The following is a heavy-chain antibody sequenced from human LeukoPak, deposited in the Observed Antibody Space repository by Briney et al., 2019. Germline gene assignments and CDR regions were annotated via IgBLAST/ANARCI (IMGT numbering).Heavy chain of an antibody. D-gene: IGHD1-14*01. CDR1: GYTFTSYY. CDR3: ASSTGSAFDI. J-gene: IGHJ3*02. CDR2: INTNTGNP. Sequence: GASVKVSCKASGYTFTSYYMHWVRQAPGQGLEWMGWINTNTGNPTYAQGFTGRFVFSLDTSVNTAYLQISSLKAEDIAVYYCASSTGSAFDIWGQGTMVTVSS. V-gene: IGHV7-4-1*02.